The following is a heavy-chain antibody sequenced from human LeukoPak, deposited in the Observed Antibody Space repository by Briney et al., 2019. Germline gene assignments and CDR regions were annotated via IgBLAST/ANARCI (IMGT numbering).Heavy chain of an antibody. J-gene: IGHJ4*02. CDR2: INSDGSRT. CDR1: GFTFSSYW. Sequence: GGSLRLSYAASGFTFSSYWMYWVRQAPGKGLVWVSRINSDGSRTNYADSVKGRFTISRDNAKNTLYLQMNSLRAEDTAVFYCARDGYSSFDSWGQGTLVTVSS. CDR3: ARDGYSSFDS. V-gene: IGHV3-74*01. D-gene: IGHD6-13*01.